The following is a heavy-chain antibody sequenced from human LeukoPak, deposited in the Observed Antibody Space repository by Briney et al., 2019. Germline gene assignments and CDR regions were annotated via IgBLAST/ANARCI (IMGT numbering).Heavy chain of an antibody. CDR2: FNSDGSST. Sequence: GGSLRLSCAASGFTFSTYTMYWVRQAPGKGLMWVSRFNSDGSSTYYADPVKGRFTISTDNAKNTLYLQMNSLRAEDTAVYYCARGRYYLDSWGQGTLVTVSS. D-gene: IGHD4-17*01. V-gene: IGHV3-74*01. CDR3: ARGRYYLDS. CDR1: GFTFSTYT. J-gene: IGHJ4*02.